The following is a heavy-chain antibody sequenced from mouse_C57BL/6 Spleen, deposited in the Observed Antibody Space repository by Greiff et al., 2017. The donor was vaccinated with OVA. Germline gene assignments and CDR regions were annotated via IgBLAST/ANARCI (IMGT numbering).Heavy chain of an antibody. J-gene: IGHJ1*03. Sequence: DVKLVESGGGLVKPGGSLKLSCAASGFTFSDYGMHWVRQAPEKGLEWVAYISSGSSTIYYADTVKGRFTISRDNAKNTLFLQMTSLRSEDTAMYYCARGRIGDYYGSSYWYFDVWGTGTTVTVSS. CDR1: GFTFSDYG. CDR2: ISSGSSTI. D-gene: IGHD1-1*01. V-gene: IGHV5-17*01. CDR3: ARGRIGDYYGSSYWYFDV.